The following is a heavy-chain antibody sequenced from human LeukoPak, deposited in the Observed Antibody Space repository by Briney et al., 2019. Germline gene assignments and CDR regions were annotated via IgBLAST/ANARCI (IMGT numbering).Heavy chain of an antibody. CDR3: AKDYEPLVGVHRWGDWFDP. Sequence: GGSLRLSCAASGFTFSSYEMNWVRQAPGKGLEWVSYISGSGNNIYFADSVKGRFTISRDNAKNSLYLQMNSLRAEDTAVYYCAKDYEPLVGVHRWGDWFDPWGQGTLVTVSS. J-gene: IGHJ5*02. D-gene: IGHD1-26*01. CDR2: ISGSGNNI. CDR1: GFTFSSYE. V-gene: IGHV3-48*03.